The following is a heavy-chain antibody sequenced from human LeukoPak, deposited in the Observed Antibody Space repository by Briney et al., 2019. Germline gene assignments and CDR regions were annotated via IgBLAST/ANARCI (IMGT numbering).Heavy chain of an antibody. CDR1: GFTFSSYW. J-gene: IGHJ4*02. D-gene: IGHD1-1*01. CDR2: IYAGGKT. Sequence: PGGSLRLSCAASGFTFSSYWMSWVRQAPGKGLEWVSVIYAGGKTYYADSVKGRFTISRDNSRNTLFLEMNSLRADDTAVYYCARGGVTGTEDFDYWGQGTLVTVSS. CDR3: ARGGVTGTEDFDY. V-gene: IGHV3-53*01.